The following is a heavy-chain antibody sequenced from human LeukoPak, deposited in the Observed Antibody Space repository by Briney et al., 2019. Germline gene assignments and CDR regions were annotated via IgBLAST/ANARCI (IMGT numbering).Heavy chain of an antibody. V-gene: IGHV4-59*01. CDR1: GGSISSYY. Sequence: SETLSLTCTVSGGSISSYYWSWIRQPPGKGLEWIGYIYYSGSTNYNPSLKSRVTISVDTSKNQFSLKLSSVTAADTAVYCCARAGWLMDPFDYWGQGTLVTVSS. D-gene: IGHD6-19*01. CDR3: ARAGWLMDPFDY. CDR2: IYYSGST. J-gene: IGHJ4*02.